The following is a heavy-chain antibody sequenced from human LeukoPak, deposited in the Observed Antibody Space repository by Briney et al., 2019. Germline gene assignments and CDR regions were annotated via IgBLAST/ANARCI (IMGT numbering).Heavy chain of an antibody. J-gene: IGHJ3*02. CDR3: ARDLEKTLGVGNAFDI. D-gene: IGHD1-1*01. CDR2: ISRSSSYI. CDR1: GFTFSSFT. V-gene: IGHV3-21*01. Sequence: GGSLRLSCAASGFTFSSFTMNWVRQAPGKGLEWVSSISRSSSYIYYVDSVKGRFTISRDNAKNSLYLQMNSLRAEDTAVYYCARDLEKTLGVGNAFDIWGQGTMVTVSS.